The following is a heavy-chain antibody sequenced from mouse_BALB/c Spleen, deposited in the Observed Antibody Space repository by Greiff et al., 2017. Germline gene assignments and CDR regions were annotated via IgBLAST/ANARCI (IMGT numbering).Heavy chain of an antibody. J-gene: IGHJ4*01. CDR3: ASRMGDYNYYAMDY. D-gene: IGHD2-4*01. Sequence: QVQLQQSGAELAKPGASVKMSCKASGYTFTSYWMHWVKQRPGQGLEWIGYINPSTGYTEYNQKFKDKATLTADKSSSTAYMQLSSLTSEDSAVYYCASRMGDYNYYAMDYWGQGTSVTVSS. CDR2: INPSTGYT. CDR1: GYTFTSYW. V-gene: IGHV1-7*01.